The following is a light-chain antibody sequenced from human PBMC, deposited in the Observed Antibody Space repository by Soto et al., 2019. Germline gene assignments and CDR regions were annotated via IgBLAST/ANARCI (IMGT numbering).Light chain of an antibody. J-gene: IGKJ3*01. CDR3: QQYGSSPT. CDR1: QSVSSN. CDR2: GAS. Sequence: EIVMTQSPATLSVSPGERATLSCRASQSVSSNLAWYQQKPGQAPRLLIYGASSRATGIPDRFSGSGSGTDFSLTISRLEPEDFAVYYCQQYGSSPTFGPGTKVEIK. V-gene: IGKV3-20*01.